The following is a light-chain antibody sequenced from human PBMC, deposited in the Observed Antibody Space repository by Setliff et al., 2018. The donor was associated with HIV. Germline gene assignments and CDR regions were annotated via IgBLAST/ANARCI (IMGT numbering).Light chain of an antibody. CDR3: GTWDSSLSAVV. Sequence: QSVLTQPPSVSAAPGQKVTISCSESSSNIGNNYVSWYQHLPGTAPKLLIYDNNKRPSGIPDRFSGSMSGTSATLGITGLQTGDEADYYCGTWDSSLSAVVFGGGTKVTVL. CDR2: DNN. J-gene: IGLJ2*01. V-gene: IGLV1-51*01. CDR1: SSNIGNNY.